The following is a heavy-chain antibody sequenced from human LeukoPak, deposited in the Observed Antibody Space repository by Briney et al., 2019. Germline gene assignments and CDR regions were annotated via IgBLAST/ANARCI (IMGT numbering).Heavy chain of an antibody. J-gene: IGHJ4*02. CDR2: IIPIFGTA. V-gene: IGHV1-69*13. D-gene: IGHD2/OR15-2a*01. CDR1: GGTFSSYA. Sequence: SVKVSCKASGGTFSSYAISWVRQAPGQGLEWMGGIIPIFGTANYAQKFQGRVTITADESTSTAYMELSSLRSEDTAVYYCARKGGARKGKNTYDYWGQGTLVTVSS. CDR3: ARKGGARKGKNTYDY.